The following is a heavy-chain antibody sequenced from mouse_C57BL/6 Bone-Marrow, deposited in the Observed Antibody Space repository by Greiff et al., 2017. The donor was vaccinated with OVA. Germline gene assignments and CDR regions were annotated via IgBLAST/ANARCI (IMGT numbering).Heavy chain of an antibody. Sequence: VKLVESGGGLVKPGGSLKLSCAASGFTFSDYGMHWVRQAPEKGLEWVAYISSGSSTIYYAETVKGRFTISRDNAKNTLFLQMNSLRSEDTAMYYCARPPFAYWGQVTLVTVSA. CDR3: ARPPFAY. CDR1: GFTFSDYG. V-gene: IGHV5-17*01. CDR2: ISSGSSTI. J-gene: IGHJ3*01.